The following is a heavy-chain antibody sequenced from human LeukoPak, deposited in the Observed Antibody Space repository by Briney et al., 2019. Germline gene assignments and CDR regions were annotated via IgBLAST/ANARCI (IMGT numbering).Heavy chain of an antibody. CDR2: T. J-gene: IGHJ5*02. V-gene: IGHV4-59*01. CDR3: ARENYDFWSGYSDSNWFDP. Sequence: TNYNPSLKSRVTISVDTSKNQFSLKLSSVTAADTAVYYCARENYDFWSGYSDSNWFDPWGQGTLVIVSS. D-gene: IGHD3-3*01.